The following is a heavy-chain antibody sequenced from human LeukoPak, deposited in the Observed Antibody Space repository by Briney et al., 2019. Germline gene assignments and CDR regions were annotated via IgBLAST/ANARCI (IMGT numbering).Heavy chain of an antibody. V-gene: IGHV4-59*08. CDR2: IYYSGST. J-gene: IGHJ4*02. Sequence: SETLSLTCTVSGGSISSYYWSWIRQPPGKGLGWIGYIYYSGSTNYNPSLKSRVTISVDTSKNQFSLKLSSVTAADTAVYYCARTTSGYSYALSYWGQGTLVTVSS. CDR3: ARTTSGYSYALSY. D-gene: IGHD5-18*01. CDR1: GGSISSYY.